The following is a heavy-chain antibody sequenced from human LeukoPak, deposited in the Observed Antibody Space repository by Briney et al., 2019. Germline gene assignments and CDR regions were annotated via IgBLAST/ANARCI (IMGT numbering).Heavy chain of an antibody. CDR1: DYSIRIGYY. Sequence: SETLSLTCAVSDYSIRIGYYWGWIRQPPGKGLEWIGIISYSGTTYYNPSLKSRVTISRGTSNNQFSLKLASVTAADTAVYYCVASSGSYDSSGYYPSWFDPWGQGTLVTVSS. V-gene: IGHV4-38-2*01. CDR2: ISYSGTT. D-gene: IGHD3-22*01. J-gene: IGHJ5*02. CDR3: VASSGSYDSSGYYPSWFDP.